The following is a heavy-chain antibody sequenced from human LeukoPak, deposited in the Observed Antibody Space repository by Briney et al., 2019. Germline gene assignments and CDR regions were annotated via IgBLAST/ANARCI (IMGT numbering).Heavy chain of an antibody. V-gene: IGHV4-61*01. CDR3: ARSRREYRDDAFDI. D-gene: IGHD5-18*01. CDR1: GGSISSSSYY. J-gene: IGHJ3*02. CDR2: VYYSGTT. Sequence: PSETLSLTCTVSGGSISSSSYYWSWIRQPPGTGLEWIGYVYYSGTTNYNPSLKSRVTISVDTAKNQFSLKLRSVTAADTAVYYCARSRREYRDDAFDIWGHGTMVTVSS.